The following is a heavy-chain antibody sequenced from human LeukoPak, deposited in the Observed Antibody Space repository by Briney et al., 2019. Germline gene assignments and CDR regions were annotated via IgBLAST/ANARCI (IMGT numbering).Heavy chain of an antibody. CDR1: GFTFSSYW. V-gene: IGHV3-7*03. CDR3: AKDFSLFDY. D-gene: IGHD3-3*01. Sequence: GGSLRLSCAASGFTFSSYWMSWVRQAPGKGLEWVANIKQDGSEKNYVDSVKGRFTISRDNANNSLYLQMNSLRAEDTAVYYCAKDFSLFDYWGQGTLVTVSS. J-gene: IGHJ4*02. CDR2: IKQDGSEK.